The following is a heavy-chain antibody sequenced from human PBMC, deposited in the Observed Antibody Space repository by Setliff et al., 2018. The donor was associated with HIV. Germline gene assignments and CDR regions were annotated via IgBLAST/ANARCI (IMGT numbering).Heavy chain of an antibody. J-gene: IGHJ4*02. CDR2: INHSGST. CDR3: AIHRPYYYDSSGYYYEGIIDY. D-gene: IGHD3-22*01. CDR1: GGSFSGYY. V-gene: IGHV4-34*01. Sequence: SETLSLTCAVYGGSFSGYYWSWIRQPPGKGLEWIGEINHSGSTNYNPSLKSRVTITVDTAKNQLSLKLSSATAADTAVYYCAIHRPYYYDSSGYYYEGIIDYWGQGTLVTVSS.